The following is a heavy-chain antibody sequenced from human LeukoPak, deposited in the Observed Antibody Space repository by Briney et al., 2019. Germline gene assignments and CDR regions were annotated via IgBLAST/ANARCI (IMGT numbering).Heavy chain of an antibody. CDR2: ISAYNGNT. D-gene: IGHD4-17*01. J-gene: IGHJ4*02. Sequence: ASVKVSCKASGYTLTSYGVSWGREAPGQGLEWMGWISAYNGNTKYAQKLQGRVTMTTDTSTSTAYMEPKSLRSDDTAVYYCARDPRDGDYDFGDYWGQGTLVTVSS. CDR1: GYTLTSYG. CDR3: ARDPRDGDYDFGDY. V-gene: IGHV1-18*01.